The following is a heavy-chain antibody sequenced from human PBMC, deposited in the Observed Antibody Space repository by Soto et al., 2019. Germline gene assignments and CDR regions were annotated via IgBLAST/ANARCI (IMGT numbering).Heavy chain of an antibody. CDR2: IYYSGST. D-gene: IGHD6-13*01. CDR3: ARVGGGIAAAGGNWFDP. Sequence: PSETLSLTCTVSGGSIRSGRYYWSWIRQHPGKGLEWIGYIYYSGSTYYNPSLKSRVTISVDTSKNQFSLKLSSVTAADTAVYYCARVGGGIAAAGGNWFDPWGQGTLVTVSS. V-gene: IGHV4-31*03. CDR1: GGSIRSGRYY. J-gene: IGHJ5*02.